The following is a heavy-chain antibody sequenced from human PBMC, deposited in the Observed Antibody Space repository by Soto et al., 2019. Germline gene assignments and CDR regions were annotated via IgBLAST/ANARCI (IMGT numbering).Heavy chain of an antibody. CDR3: TTGRMWNLEWLNYYYYGMDV. CDR1: GFTFSNAW. Sequence: GGSLRLSCAASGFTFSNAWMSWVRQAPGKGLEWVGRIKSKTDGGTTDYAAPVKGRFTISRDDSKNTLYLQMNSLKTEATAVYYCTTGRMWNLEWLNYYYYGMDVWGQATTVTVSS. CDR2: IKSKTDGGTT. D-gene: IGHD3-3*01. J-gene: IGHJ6*02. V-gene: IGHV3-15*01.